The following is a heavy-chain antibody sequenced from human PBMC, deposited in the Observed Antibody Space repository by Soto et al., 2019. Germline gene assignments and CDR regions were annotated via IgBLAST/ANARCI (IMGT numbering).Heavy chain of an antibody. CDR3: AKDSWAIFGVPAGEYYAMDV. CDR2: ISGSGGTT. CDR1: GFTFENYA. D-gene: IGHD3-3*01. Sequence: GGSLRLSCVASGFTFENYAMSWVRQAPGKGLEWVSAISGSGGTTYYSDSVKGRFTISRDNSKNTVYLQMNDLRVEDTAEYFCAKDSWAIFGVPAGEYYAMDVWGQGTTVTVSS. J-gene: IGHJ6*02. V-gene: IGHV3-23*01.